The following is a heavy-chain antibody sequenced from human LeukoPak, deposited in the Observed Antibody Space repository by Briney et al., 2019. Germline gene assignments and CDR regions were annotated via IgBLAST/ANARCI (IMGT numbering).Heavy chain of an antibody. V-gene: IGHV3-21*01. CDR3: AKGAGYYGSGSLTFDY. Sequence: GGSLRLSCAASGFTFSSYSMNWVRQAPGKGLEWVSSISSSSSYIYYADSVKGRFTISRDNSKYMLYLQMNSLRPEDTAVYYCAKGAGYYGSGSLTFDYWGQGTMVTVSS. CDR1: GFTFSSYS. J-gene: IGHJ4*02. CDR2: ISSSSSYI. D-gene: IGHD3-10*01.